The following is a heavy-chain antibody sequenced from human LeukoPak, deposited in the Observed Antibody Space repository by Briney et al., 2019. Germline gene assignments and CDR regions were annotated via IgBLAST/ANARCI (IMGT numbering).Heavy chain of an antibody. V-gene: IGHV3-11*04. D-gene: IGHD2-2*01. J-gene: IGHJ4*02. CDR3: ASRDCSSTSCYAGSFDY. Sequence: GGSLRLSCAASGFTFSDYYMSWIRQAPGKGLEWVSYISSSGSTIYYADSVKGRFTISRDNAENSLCLQMNSLRAEDTAVYYCASRDCSSTSCYAGSFDYWGQGTLVTVSS. CDR2: ISSSGSTI. CDR1: GFTFSDYY.